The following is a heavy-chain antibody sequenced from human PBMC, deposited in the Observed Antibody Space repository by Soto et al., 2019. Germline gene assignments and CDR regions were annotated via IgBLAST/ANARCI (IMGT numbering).Heavy chain of an antibody. CDR2: VYYNGFT. CDR3: ARMGDFWSGPGELDP. D-gene: IGHD3-3*01. CDR1: GGSISSSNYY. V-gene: IGHV4-39*01. J-gene: IGHJ5*02. Sequence: SETLSLTCTLSGGSISSSNYYWAWIRQSPGKGLEWIGRVYYNGFTYYNPSLKSRVTISVDTSKNQFSLKLTSVTAADTAVYYCARMGDFWSGPGELDPWGQGTLVTVS.